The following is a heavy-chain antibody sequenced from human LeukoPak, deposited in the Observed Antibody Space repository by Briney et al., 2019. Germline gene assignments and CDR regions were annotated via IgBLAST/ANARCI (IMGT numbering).Heavy chain of an antibody. V-gene: IGHV1-2*02. Sequence: ASVKVSCKASGYTFTDYYIHWVRQAPGQGLELMGWVSPNSRVTNYAQKFQDRVTMTRDTAISTAYMELTRLRSDDTAVYYCARDRGDSSGYFFDYWGQGTLVTVSS. D-gene: IGHD3-22*01. CDR1: GYTFTDYY. CDR3: ARDRGDSSGYFFDY. CDR2: VSPNSRVT. J-gene: IGHJ4*02.